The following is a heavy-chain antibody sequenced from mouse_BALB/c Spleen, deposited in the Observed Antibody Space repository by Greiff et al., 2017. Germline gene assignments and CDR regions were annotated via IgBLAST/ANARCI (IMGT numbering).Heavy chain of an antibody. J-gene: IGHJ4*01. D-gene: IGHD1-1*01. V-gene: IGHV2-9*02. CDR2: IWAGGST. Sequence: VAPSQSLSITCTVSGFSLTSYGVHWVRQPLGKGLEWLGVIWAGGSTNYNSALMSRLSISKDNSKSQVFLKMNSLQTDDTAMYYCAKLLLRSMDYWGQGTSVTVSS. CDR1: GFSLTSYG. CDR3: AKLLLRSMDY.